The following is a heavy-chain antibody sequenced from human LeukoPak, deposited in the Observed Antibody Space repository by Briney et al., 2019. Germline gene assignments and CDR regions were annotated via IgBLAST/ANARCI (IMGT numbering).Heavy chain of an antibody. Sequence: GGSLRLSCVASGFSFSSYWMTWVRQAPGKGLEWVANLNEDGSATHYVDSVSGRFIISRDNTKNSLYLQMNSLRADDTAIYYCARDPLRRFDYWGQGTLVAVSS. CDR1: GFSFSSYW. CDR2: LNEDGSAT. D-gene: IGHD3-16*01. J-gene: IGHJ4*02. V-gene: IGHV3-7*01. CDR3: ARDPLRRFDY.